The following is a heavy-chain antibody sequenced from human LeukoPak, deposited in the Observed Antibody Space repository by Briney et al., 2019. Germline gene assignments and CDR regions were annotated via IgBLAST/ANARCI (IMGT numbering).Heavy chain of an antibody. CDR1: GFTFSTYT. Sequence: PGGSLRLSCAASGFTFSTYTMNWVRQAPGKGLQWVSYISSSSSTIYYADSVKGRFTISRDNSKNTLFLQMNNLRAEDTAMYYCARDFSHRTFDYWGQGTLVTVSS. V-gene: IGHV3-48*01. J-gene: IGHJ4*02. CDR2: ISSSSSTI. CDR3: ARDFSHRTFDY.